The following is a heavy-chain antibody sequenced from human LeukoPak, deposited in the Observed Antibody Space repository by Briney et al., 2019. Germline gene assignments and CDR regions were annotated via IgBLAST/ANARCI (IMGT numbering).Heavy chain of an antibody. CDR2: IRSEANSYAT. V-gene: IGHV3-73*01. CDR3: TRQARESYGYVLDY. J-gene: IGHJ4*02. CDR1: GFTFSGSA. Sequence: PGGSLRLSCAASGFTFSGSAMHWVRQASGKGLEWVGRIRSEANSYATLYVASVKGRFTISRDDSKNTADLQMNSLKTEDTAVYYCTRQARESYGYVLDYWGQGTLVTVSS. D-gene: IGHD3-16*01.